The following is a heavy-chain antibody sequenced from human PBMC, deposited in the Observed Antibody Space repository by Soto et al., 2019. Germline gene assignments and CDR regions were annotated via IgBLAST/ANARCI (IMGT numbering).Heavy chain of an antibody. D-gene: IGHD6-6*01. CDR3: ARGQIEARPYPEYFQH. CDR2: ISSSSSYI. Sequence: GGSLRLSCAASGFTFSSYSMNWVRQAPGKGLEWVSSISSSSSYIYYADSVKGRFTISRDNAKNSLYLQMNSLRAEDTAVYYCARGQIEARPYPEYFQHWGQGTLVTVSS. J-gene: IGHJ1*01. CDR1: GFTFSSYS. V-gene: IGHV3-21*01.